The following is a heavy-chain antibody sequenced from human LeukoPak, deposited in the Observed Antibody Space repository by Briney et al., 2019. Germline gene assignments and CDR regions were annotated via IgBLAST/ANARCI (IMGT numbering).Heavy chain of an antibody. Sequence: GGSLRLSCTASGFTFSSYWMSWVRQAPGKGLEWVANIKQDGSEKYYVDSVRGRFTISRDNAKNSLYLQINSLRAEDTAVYYCARWAYRFDYWGQGTPVTVSS. CDR2: IKQDGSEK. V-gene: IGHV3-7*01. J-gene: IGHJ4*02. CDR1: GFTFSSYW. D-gene: IGHD3-16*01. CDR3: ARWAYRFDY.